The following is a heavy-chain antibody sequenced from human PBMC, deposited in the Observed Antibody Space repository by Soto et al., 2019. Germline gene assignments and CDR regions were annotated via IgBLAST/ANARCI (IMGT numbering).Heavy chain of an antibody. J-gene: IGHJ4*02. D-gene: IGHD5-18*01. V-gene: IGHV1-69*01. CDR1: GGTFSSYA. CDR3: ARVSGDTAMVTWYYFDY. Sequence: SVKVSCKASGGTFSSYAISWVRQAPGQGLEWMGGIIPIFGTANYAQKFQGRVTITADESTSTAYMELSSLRSEDTAVYYCARVSGDTAMVTWYYFDYWGQGTLVTVSS. CDR2: IIPIFGTA.